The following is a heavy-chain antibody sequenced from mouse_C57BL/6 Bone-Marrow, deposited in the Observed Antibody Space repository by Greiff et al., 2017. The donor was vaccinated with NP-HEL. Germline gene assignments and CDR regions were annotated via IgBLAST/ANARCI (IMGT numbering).Heavy chain of an antibody. CDR3: ARDYYGSSHWYFDV. CDR1: GYTFTSYW. J-gene: IGHJ1*03. Sequence: QVQLQQPGAELVMPGASVKLSCKASGYTFTSYWMHWVTPRPGQGLEWIGEIDPSDSYTNYNQKFKGKSTLTVDKSSSTAYMQLSSLTSEDSAVYYCARDYYGSSHWYFDVWGTGTTVTVSS. D-gene: IGHD1-1*01. V-gene: IGHV1-69*01. CDR2: IDPSDSYT.